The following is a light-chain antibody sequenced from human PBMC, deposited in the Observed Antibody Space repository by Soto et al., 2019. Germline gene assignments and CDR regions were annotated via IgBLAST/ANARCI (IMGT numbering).Light chain of an antibody. CDR2: DAS. J-gene: IGKJ1*01. Sequence: EIVLTQSPATLSLSPGERATLSCRASQSVSNYLAWYQQKPGQPPRLLIYDASKRATGIPARFSGIGSGTDFTLTVSSLEPEDVAVYYCQHRYNWPQTFGQGNKVEVK. V-gene: IGKV3-11*01. CDR1: QSVSNY. CDR3: QHRYNWPQT.